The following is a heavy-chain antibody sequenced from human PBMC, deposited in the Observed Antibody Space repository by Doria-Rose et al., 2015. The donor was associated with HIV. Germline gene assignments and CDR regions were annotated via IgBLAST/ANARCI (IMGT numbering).Heavy chain of an antibody. CDR3: ATGVTLDY. Sequence: QLVQSGGGLVRPGGSLRLSCATSGFTSSSHRINWVRQAPVTGLEWVSSISSTSAYINYADSVKGRFTISRDNARNSLYLQMDSLRAEDTAIYYCATGVTLDYWGQGTLVTVSS. J-gene: IGHJ4*02. D-gene: IGHD3-10*01. CDR2: ISSTSAYI. V-gene: IGHV3-21*01. CDR1: GFTSSSHR.